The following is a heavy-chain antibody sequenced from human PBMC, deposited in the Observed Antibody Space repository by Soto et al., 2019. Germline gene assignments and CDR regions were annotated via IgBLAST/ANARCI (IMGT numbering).Heavy chain of an antibody. J-gene: IGHJ6*03. V-gene: IGHV4-39*01. Sequence: SETLSLTCTVSGGSISSSSYYWGWIRQPPGKGLEWIGSIYYSGSTYYNPSLKSRVTISVDTSKNQFSLELSSVTAADTAVYYCARLAAVAGTDYYYYYMDVWGKGTTVTVSS. CDR2: IYYSGST. D-gene: IGHD6-19*01. CDR1: GGSISSSSYY. CDR3: ARLAAVAGTDYYYYYMDV.